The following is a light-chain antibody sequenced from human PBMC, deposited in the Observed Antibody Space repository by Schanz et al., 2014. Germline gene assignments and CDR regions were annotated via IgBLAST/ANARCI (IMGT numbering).Light chain of an antibody. J-gene: IGLJ2*01. CDR1: SSDVGSYKL. CDR2: EAT. CDR3: CSYAGDTPHVA. V-gene: IGLV2-23*01. Sequence: QSALTQPASVSGSPGQSVTISCTGISSDVGSYKLVSWYQQHPGKAPKLMIYEATKRPSGVSDRFSGSKFGKTASLTISGLQTEDEADYYCCSYAGDTPHVALGGGTKVTVL.